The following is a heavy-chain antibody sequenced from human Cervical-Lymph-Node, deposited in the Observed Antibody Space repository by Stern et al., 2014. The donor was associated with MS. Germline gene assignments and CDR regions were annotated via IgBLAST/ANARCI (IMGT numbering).Heavy chain of an antibody. CDR3: ARGSGRDFFDY. D-gene: IGHD3-3*01. V-gene: IGHV5-51*01. CDR1: GYSFTNYW. CDR2: IYRGASEA. Sequence: VQLMQSGAEVKKPGEFLKISCKGSGYSFTNYWIGWVRQMPGKGLEWMGIIYRGASEARYSPSFQGQVTISADKSISTAYLQWSSLKASDTAMYYCARGSGRDFFDYWGQGTLVTVSS. J-gene: IGHJ4*02.